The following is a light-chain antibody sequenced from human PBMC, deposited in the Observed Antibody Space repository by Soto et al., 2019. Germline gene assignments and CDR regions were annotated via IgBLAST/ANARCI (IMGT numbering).Light chain of an antibody. CDR2: GAS. J-gene: IGKJ5*01. CDR3: QQRTRWPMT. V-gene: IGKV3D-20*02. Sequence: VLKQSPGTLSLSTGERATLSCRASQSVTSNYLAWYQQKPGQAPSLLFFGASIRATGVPDRISGDGSGTDYTLTISSLEPEDFAVYYCQQRTRWPMTFGQGGLLEIK. CDR1: QSVTSNY.